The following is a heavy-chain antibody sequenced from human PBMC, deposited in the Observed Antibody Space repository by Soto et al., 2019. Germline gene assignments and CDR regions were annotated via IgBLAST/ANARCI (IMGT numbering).Heavy chain of an antibody. Sequence: PGGSLRLSCAASGFTFSSYGMHWVRQAPGKGLEWVAVISYDGSNKYYADSVKGRFTISRDNSKNTLYLQMNSLRAEDTAVYYCARVRYSSSAGNDYWGQGTLVTVSS. D-gene: IGHD6-6*01. CDR2: ISYDGSNK. CDR3: ARVRYSSSAGNDY. J-gene: IGHJ4*02. V-gene: IGHV3-30*03. CDR1: GFTFSSYG.